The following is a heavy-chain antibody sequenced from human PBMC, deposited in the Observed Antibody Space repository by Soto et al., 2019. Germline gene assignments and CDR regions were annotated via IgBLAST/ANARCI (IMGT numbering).Heavy chain of an antibody. CDR2: INHSGST. V-gene: IGHV4-34*01. CDR3: ARSRPKAVRGVRYYMDV. CDR1: GGSFSGYY. Sequence: SETLSLTCAVYGGSFSGYYWSWIRQPPGKGLEWIGEINHSGSTNYNPSLKSRVTISVDTSKNQFSLKLSSVTAADTAVYYCARSRPKAVRGVRYYMDVWGKGTTVTVSS. J-gene: IGHJ6*03. D-gene: IGHD3-10*01.